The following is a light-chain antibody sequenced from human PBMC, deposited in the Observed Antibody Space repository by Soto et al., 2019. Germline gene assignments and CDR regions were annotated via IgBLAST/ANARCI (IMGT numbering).Light chain of an antibody. V-gene: IGKV2D-29*01. CDR1: QSLLHSDGKTY. CDR3: QQRYSWPPVT. J-gene: IGKJ5*01. Sequence: DIVMTQTPLSLSVTPGQPASISCKSSQSLLHSDGKTYLAWYQQRPGQAPRHLIYDTSNRATGVPPRFSGSGSGTDFTLTISSLEPEDFAVYYCQQRYSWPPVTFGQGTRLEIK. CDR2: DTS.